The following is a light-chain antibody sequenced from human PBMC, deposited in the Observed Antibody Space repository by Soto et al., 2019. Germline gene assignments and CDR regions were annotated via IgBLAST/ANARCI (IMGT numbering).Light chain of an antibody. CDR1: SSDVGGYNY. Sequence: QSALTQPASVSGSPGQSITISCTGTSSDVGGYNYVSWYQQHPGKAPKLMIYDISNRPSGVSNRFSGSKSGNTASLTISGLQADDAADYYCRSYTRSSTRVFGTGTKVTVL. V-gene: IGLV2-14*01. CDR2: DIS. CDR3: RSYTRSSTRV. J-gene: IGLJ1*01.